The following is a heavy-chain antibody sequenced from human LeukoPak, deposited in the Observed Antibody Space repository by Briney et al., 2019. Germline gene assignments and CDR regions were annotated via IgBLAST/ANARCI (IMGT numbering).Heavy chain of an antibody. CDR3: ARLTVDTAMAPEFDY. D-gene: IGHD5-18*01. J-gene: IGHJ4*02. CDR1: GGSISSSTFY. Sequence: SETLSLTCTVSGGSISSSTFYWSWIRQPPGKGLEWIGEINHSGSTNYNPSLKSRVTISVDTSKNQFSLKLSSVTAADTAVYYCARLTVDTAMAPEFDYWGQGTLVTVSS. CDR2: INHSGST. V-gene: IGHV4-39*07.